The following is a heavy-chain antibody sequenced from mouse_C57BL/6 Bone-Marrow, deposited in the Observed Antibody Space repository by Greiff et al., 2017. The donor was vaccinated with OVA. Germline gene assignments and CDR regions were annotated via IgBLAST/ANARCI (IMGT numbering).Heavy chain of an antibody. CDR3: ARGTYYDGSSPFAY. V-gene: IGHV3-6*01. D-gene: IGHD1-1*01. CDR2: ISYDGSN. J-gene: IGHJ3*01. Sequence: EVQLVESGPGLVKPSQSLSLTCSVTGYSITSGYYWNWIRQFPGNKLEWMGYISYDGSNNYNPSLKNRIFITRDTSKNQFFLKLNSVTTEDTAAYYSARGTYYDGSSPFAYWGQGTLVTVSA. CDR1: GYSITSGYY.